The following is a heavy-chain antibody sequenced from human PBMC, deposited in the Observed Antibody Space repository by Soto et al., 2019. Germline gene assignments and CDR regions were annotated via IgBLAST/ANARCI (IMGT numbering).Heavy chain of an antibody. CDR3: AKPRGIAVAGNLYLDY. J-gene: IGHJ4*03. D-gene: IGHD6-19*01. Sequence: PGGSLRLSCAASGFTFSSYGMHWVRQAPGKGLEWVAVISYDGSNKYYADSVKGRFTISRDNSKNTLYLQMNSLRAEDTAVYYCAKPRGIAVAGNLYLDYWGQGTTVTVSS. CDR2: ISYDGSNK. CDR1: GFTFSSYG. V-gene: IGHV3-30*18.